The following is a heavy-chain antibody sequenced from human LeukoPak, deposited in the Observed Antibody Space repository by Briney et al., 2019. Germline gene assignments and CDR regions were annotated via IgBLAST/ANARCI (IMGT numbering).Heavy chain of an antibody. D-gene: IGHD6-13*01. CDR1: GYTFTGYY. Sequence: GASVKASCKASGYTFTGYYMHWVRQAPGQGLEWMGWINPNSGGTNCAQKFQGRVTMTRDTSISTAYMELSSLRSEDTAVYYCARGPSSYSSSWYYWGRGTLVNVSS. CDR2: INPNSGGT. V-gene: IGHV1-2*02. CDR3: ARGPSSYSSSWYY. J-gene: IGHJ4*02.